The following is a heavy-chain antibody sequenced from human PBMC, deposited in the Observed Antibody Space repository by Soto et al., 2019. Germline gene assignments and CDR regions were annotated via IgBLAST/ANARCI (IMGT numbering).Heavy chain of an antibody. CDR3: ARDRGEWDLALGY. Sequence: SETLSLTCTVSGGSISSYYWSWIRHPPGKGLEWIGYIYYTGSTNYNPSLKSRVTISVDTSKNQFSLKLSSVTAADTAVYYCARDRGEWDLALGYWGQGTLVTVSS. CDR2: IYYTGST. J-gene: IGHJ4*02. CDR1: GGSISSYY. D-gene: IGHD1-26*01. V-gene: IGHV4-59*01.